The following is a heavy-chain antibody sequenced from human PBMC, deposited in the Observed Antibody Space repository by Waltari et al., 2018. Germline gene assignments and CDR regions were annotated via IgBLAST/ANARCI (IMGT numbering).Heavy chain of an antibody. CDR3: ARHLISSGWACGYFDL. V-gene: IGHV5-51*01. Sequence: EVQLVQSGAEVKKHGESLKISCKGSGYRFTSYWIAWGCQMPRKGLEWMWCLTLCDSDTRYSPPFRGQVTIAADKSISTAYLQWSSLKVADTAMYYCARHLISSGWACGYFDLWGRGTLVTVSS. CDR2: LTLCDSDT. D-gene: IGHD6-19*01. J-gene: IGHJ2*01. CDR1: GYRFTSYW.